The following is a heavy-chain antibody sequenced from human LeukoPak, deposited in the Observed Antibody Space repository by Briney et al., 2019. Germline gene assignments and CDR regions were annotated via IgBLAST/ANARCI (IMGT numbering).Heavy chain of an antibody. Sequence: PGGSLRLSCAASGFTFSSYRMSWVRQAPGKGLEWVANIKQDGSEKYYVDSVKGRFTISRDNAKNSLYLQMNSLRAEDTAVYYCASGGPDAFDIWGQGTMVTVSS. D-gene: IGHD3-16*01. V-gene: IGHV3-7*01. CDR2: IKQDGSEK. CDR1: GFTFSSYR. CDR3: ASGGPDAFDI. J-gene: IGHJ3*02.